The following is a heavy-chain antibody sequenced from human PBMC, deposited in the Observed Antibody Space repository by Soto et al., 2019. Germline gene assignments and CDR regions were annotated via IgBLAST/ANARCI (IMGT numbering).Heavy chain of an antibody. CDR1: GFTFSSYG. CDR3: ARDNDYRVAFDI. D-gene: IGHD4-4*01. J-gene: IGHJ3*02. CDR2: IWYDGSNK. Sequence: GGSLRLSCAASGFTFSSYGMHWVRQAPGKGLEWVAVIWYDGSNKYYADSVKGRFTISRDNSKNTLYLQMNSLRAEDTAVYYCARDNDYRVAFDIWGQGTMVTVSS. V-gene: IGHV3-33*01.